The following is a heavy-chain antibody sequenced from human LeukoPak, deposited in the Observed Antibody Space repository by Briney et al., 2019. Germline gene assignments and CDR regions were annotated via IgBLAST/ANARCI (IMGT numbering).Heavy chain of an antibody. J-gene: IGHJ4*02. CDR1: GFIFRSFA. V-gene: IGHV3-48*02. CDR2: ISPTYDI. CDR3: ARDHNWGFDY. D-gene: IGHD7-27*01. Sequence: PGGSLRLSCAASGFIFRSFAMNWVRQAPGKGLEWVSYISPTYDIYYSDSVRGRFTISRDNAKNSLYLQMNSLRDEDTAVYYCARDHNWGFDYWGQGTLVAVSS.